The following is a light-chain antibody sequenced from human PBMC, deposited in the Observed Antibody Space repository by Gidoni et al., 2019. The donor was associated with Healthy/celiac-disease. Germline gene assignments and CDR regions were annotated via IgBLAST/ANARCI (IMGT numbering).Light chain of an antibody. CDR1: SSNIGAGYD. CDR3: QSYDSSLSGSL. Sequence: ISCTGSSSNIGAGYDVHWYQQLPGTAPKLLIYGNSNRPSGVPDRFSGSKSGTSASLAITGLQAEDEADYYCQSYDSSLSGSLFGGGTKLTVL. J-gene: IGLJ2*01. CDR2: GNS. V-gene: IGLV1-40*01.